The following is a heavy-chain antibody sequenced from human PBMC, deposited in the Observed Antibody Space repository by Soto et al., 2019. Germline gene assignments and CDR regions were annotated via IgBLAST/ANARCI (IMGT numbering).Heavy chain of an antibody. J-gene: IGHJ4*02. CDR2: MNPNSGNT. CDR3: ARAYCSSTSCYKPDFDY. CDR1: GYTFTSYD. D-gene: IGHD2-2*02. Sequence: ASVKVSCKASGYTFTSYDINWVRQATGQGLEWMGWMNPNSGNTGYAQKFQGRVTMTRNTSISTAYMELSSLRSEDTAVYYCARAYCSSTSCYKPDFDYWGQGTLVTVSS. V-gene: IGHV1-8*01.